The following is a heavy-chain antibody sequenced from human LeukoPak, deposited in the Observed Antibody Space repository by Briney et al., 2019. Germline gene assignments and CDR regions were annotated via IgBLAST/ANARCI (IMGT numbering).Heavy chain of an antibody. V-gene: IGHV3-23*01. Sequence: GGSLRLSCAASGFTFSRFAMSWVRQAPGKGLEWVSGISGSGGSTYYADSVKGRFTISRDNSKNTLYLQMNSLRAEDTAVYYCAKLAYDFWSGYYAYFDYWGQGTLVTVSS. CDR1: GFTFSRFA. J-gene: IGHJ4*02. CDR3: AKLAYDFWSGYYAYFDY. D-gene: IGHD3-3*01. CDR2: ISGSGGST.